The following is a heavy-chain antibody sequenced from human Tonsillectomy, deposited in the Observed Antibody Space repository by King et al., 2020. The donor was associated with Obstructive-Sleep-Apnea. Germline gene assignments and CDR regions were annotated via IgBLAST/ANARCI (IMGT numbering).Heavy chain of an antibody. J-gene: IGHJ2*01. Sequence: VQLVESGGGLVQPGGSLRLSCSASGFTFSSYAMHWVRQSPGKGLEYVSAISSDGGNTYYADSVKGRFTLSRDKSKNTRYLQMSSLRAEDTAVYYFVKNPQQGVAAAGVWYFDLWGRGTLVTVSS. CDR3: VKNPQQGVAAAGVWYFDL. V-gene: IGHV3-64D*06. CDR1: GFTFSSYA. CDR2: ISSDGGNT. D-gene: IGHD2-15*01.